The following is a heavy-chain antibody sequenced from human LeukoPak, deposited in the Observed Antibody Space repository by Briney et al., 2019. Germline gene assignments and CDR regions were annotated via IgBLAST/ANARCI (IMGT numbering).Heavy chain of an antibody. CDR3: ARQPPVYCSSTSCYGYFQH. D-gene: IGHD2-2*01. J-gene: IGHJ1*01. Sequence: SETLSLTCTVSGGFISSYYWSWIRRPPGKGLEWIGSIYYSGSTYYNPSLKSRVTISVDTSKNQFSLKLSSVTAADTAVYYCARQPPVYCSSTSCYGYFQHWGQGTLVTVSS. CDR2: IYYSGST. V-gene: IGHV4-59*05. CDR1: GGFISSYY.